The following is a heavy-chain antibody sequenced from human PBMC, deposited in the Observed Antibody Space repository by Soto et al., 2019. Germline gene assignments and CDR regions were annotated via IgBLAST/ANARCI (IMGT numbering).Heavy chain of an antibody. J-gene: IGHJ4*02. Sequence: PGGSLRLSCAASGFIFSSYSMNWVRQAPGKGLEWVSCISRSSSTIYYADSVKGRFTISRDSAKNLLFLQMNSLRDEDTAVYYCARDHLWSFDYWGQGTLVTVSS. D-gene: IGHD2-21*01. CDR1: GFIFSSYS. CDR2: ISRSSSTI. CDR3: ARDHLWSFDY. V-gene: IGHV3-48*02.